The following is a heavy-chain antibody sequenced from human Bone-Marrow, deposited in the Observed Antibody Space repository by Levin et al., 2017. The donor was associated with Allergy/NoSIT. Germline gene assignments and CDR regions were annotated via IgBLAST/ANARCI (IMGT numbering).Heavy chain of an antibody. Sequence: ASQTLSLTCTVSGASMSSYSWSWIRQPPGKTLEWIGHVYNGGNMNYNPSLESRVTISVDMSKKQFSLKMTSVTAADTAIYYCARDRKEYSSSWHGKWFDPWGQGTLVTVSS. CDR1: GASMSSYS. J-gene: IGHJ5*02. D-gene: IGHD6-13*01. CDR2: VYNGGNM. V-gene: IGHV4-59*01. CDR3: ARDRKEYSSSWHGKWFDP.